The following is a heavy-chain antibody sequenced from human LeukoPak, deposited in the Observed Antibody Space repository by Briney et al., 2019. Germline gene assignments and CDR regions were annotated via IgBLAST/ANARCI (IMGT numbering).Heavy chain of an antibody. D-gene: IGHD6-19*01. CDR2: INHSGST. CDR1: GGSFSGYY. J-gene: IGHJ4*02. CDR3: ARRLDGSGWYDDY. Sequence: SETLSLTYAVYGGSFSGYYWSWIRQPPGKGLEWIGEINHSGSTNYNPSLKSRVTISVDTSKNQFSLKLSSVTAADTAVHYCARRLDGSGWYDDYWGQGTLVTVSS. V-gene: IGHV4-34*01.